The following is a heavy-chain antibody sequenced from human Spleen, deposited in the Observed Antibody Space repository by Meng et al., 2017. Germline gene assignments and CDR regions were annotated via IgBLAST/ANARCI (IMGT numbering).Heavy chain of an antibody. D-gene: IGHD3-10*01. V-gene: IGHV3-30-3*01. CDR3: ARDGYGSGSYFSSFDP. CDR1: GFTFSSYV. Sequence: QVQLVESGGGVVRPGRSLRLSCAASGFTFSSYVMHWVRQAPGKGLEWVAGISYDGSNKYYADSVNGRLTISRDNSKNTLYLQMNSLRVEDTAVYYCARDGYGSGSYFSSFDPWGQGTLVTVSS. J-gene: IGHJ5*02. CDR2: ISYDGSNK.